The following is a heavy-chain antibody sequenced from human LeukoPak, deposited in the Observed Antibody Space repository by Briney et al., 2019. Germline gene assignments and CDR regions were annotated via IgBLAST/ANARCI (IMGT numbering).Heavy chain of an antibody. Sequence: KSSETLSLTCTVSGGSISSSSYYWGWIRQPPGKGLEWIGSIYYSGSTYYNPSLKSRVTISVDTSKNQFSLKLSSVTAAGAAVYYCARQGGWFGELLYSPDAFDIWGQGAMVTVSS. CDR1: GGSISSSSYY. V-gene: IGHV4-39*01. D-gene: IGHD3-10*01. CDR2: IYYSGST. CDR3: ARQGGWFGELLYSPDAFDI. J-gene: IGHJ3*02.